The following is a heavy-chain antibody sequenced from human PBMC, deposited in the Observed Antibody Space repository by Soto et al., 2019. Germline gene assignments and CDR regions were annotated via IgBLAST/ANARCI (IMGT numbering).Heavy chain of an antibody. CDR2: IKQEGSEK. CDR1: GFTFSSYW. Sequence: GGALRLSCAASGFTFSSYWMSWVRQAPGKGLEWVANIKQEGSEKYYVDSVKGRFTISRDNAKNSLYLQMNSLRAEDTAVYYCARDPSIVLVPAATYYYYYYGMDVWGQGTTVTVSS. CDR3: ARDPSIVLVPAATYYYYYYGMDV. V-gene: IGHV3-7*01. D-gene: IGHD2-2*01. J-gene: IGHJ6*02.